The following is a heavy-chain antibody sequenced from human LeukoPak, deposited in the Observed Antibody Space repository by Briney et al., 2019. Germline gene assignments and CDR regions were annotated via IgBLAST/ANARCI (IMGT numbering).Heavy chain of an antibody. CDR3: ARGGYYDSSGYFPTEVDY. Sequence: PGGSLRLSCAASGFTFSDYYMSWIRQAPGKGLEWVSYISSSGSTIYYADSVKGRFTISRDNAKNSLYLQMNSLRAEDTAVYYWARGGYYDSSGYFPTEVDYWGQGTLVTVSS. CDR1: GFTFSDYY. J-gene: IGHJ4*02. D-gene: IGHD3-22*01. V-gene: IGHV3-11*01. CDR2: ISSSGSTI.